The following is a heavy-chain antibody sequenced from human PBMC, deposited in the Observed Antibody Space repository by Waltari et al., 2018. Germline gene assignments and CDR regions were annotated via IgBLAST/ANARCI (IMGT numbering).Heavy chain of an antibody. CDR3: ARQGYYDSSGYSDY. Sequence: QVQLQESGPGLVKPSETLSLTCAVSGYSISSGYYWGWIRQPPGKGLEWIGSLYHSGSTYYTPSLKSRVTISVDTSKNQFSLKLSSVTAADTAVYYCARQGYYDSSGYSDYWGQGTLVTVSS. D-gene: IGHD3-22*01. V-gene: IGHV4-38-2*01. J-gene: IGHJ4*02. CDR2: LYHSGST. CDR1: GYSISSGYY.